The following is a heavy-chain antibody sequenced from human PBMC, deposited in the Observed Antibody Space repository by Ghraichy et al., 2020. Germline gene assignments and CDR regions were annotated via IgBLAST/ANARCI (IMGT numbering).Heavy chain of an antibody. V-gene: IGHV1-24*01. CDR1: GYTLTELS. CDR3: ATDYFWSGYYTGRPETGTAYYGMDV. CDR2: FDPEDGET. Sequence: ASVKVSCKVSGYTLTELSMHWVRQAPGKGLEWMGGFDPEDGETIYAQKFQGRVTMTEDTSTDTAYMELSSLRSEDTAVYYCATDYFWSGYYTGRPETGTAYYGMDVWGQGTTVTVSS. D-gene: IGHD3-3*01. J-gene: IGHJ6*02.